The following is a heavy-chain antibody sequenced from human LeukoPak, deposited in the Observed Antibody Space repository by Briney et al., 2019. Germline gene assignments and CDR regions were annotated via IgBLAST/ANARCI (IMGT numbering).Heavy chain of an antibody. D-gene: IGHD3-3*01. Sequence: GGSLRLPCATSGFTFSSYSMNWVRQAPGKGLEWVSSISSSSSYIYYADSVKGRFTISRDNAKNSLYLQMNSLRAEDTAVYYCARAGSGYRDYWGQGTLVTVSS. J-gene: IGHJ4*02. CDR1: GFTFSSYS. CDR2: ISSSSSYI. CDR3: ARAGSGYRDY. V-gene: IGHV3-21*01.